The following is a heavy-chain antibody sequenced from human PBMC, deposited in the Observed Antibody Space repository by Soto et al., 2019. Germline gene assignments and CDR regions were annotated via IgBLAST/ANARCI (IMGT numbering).Heavy chain of an antibody. D-gene: IGHD7-27*01. J-gene: IGHJ4*02. Sequence: QITLKESGPTLVKPTQTLTLTCTFSGFSLSTNAVGVGWIRQPPGKALEWLALIYWDDDKRYSPSLKSRLTITKDTSKNQVVLRMTHMDPVDTATYYCAHSTWATLDYWGQGTLVTVSS. CDR1: GFSLSTNAVG. CDR3: AHSTWATLDY. V-gene: IGHV2-5*02. CDR2: IYWDDDK.